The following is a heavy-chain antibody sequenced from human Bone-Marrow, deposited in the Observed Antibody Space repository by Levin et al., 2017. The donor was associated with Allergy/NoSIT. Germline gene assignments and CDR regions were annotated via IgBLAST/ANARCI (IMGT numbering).Heavy chain of an antibody. D-gene: IGHD3-3*01. Sequence: GESLKISCAASGFTFSTYSMNWVRQAPGKGLEWVSSISSSATYIYYADSVRGRFTVSRDNTKNSLFLQMNSLRAEDTAVYFCARGGRRSNPDFWIGNFSGYYCYGMDVWGHGTTVTGSS. CDR2: ISSSATYI. V-gene: IGHV3-21*01. CDR3: ARGGRRSNPDFWIGNFSGYYCYGMDV. J-gene: IGHJ6*02. CDR1: GFTFSTYS.